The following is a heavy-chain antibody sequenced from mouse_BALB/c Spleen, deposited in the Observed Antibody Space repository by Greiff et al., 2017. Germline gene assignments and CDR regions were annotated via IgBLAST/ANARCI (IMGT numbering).Heavy chain of an antibody. CDR2: IYPGDGDT. D-gene: IGHD2-4*01. Sequence: QVQLKQSGPELVKPGASVKISCKASGYAFSSSWMNWVKQRPGKGLEWIGRIYPGDGDTNYNGKFKGKATLTADKSSSTAYMQRSSLTSEDSAVYFCARNDYLFAYWGQGTLVTVSA. CDR3: ARNDYLFAY. J-gene: IGHJ3*01. CDR1: GYAFSSSW. V-gene: IGHV1-82*01.